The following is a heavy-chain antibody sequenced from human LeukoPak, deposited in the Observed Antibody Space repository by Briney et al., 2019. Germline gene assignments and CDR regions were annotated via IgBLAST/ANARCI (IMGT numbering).Heavy chain of an antibody. CDR1: GFTFSTSW. CDR3: ARLYSGRVFDI. V-gene: IGHV3-7*01. Sequence: GGSLRLSCAASGFTFSTSWMSWVRQAPGKGLEWVASIKPDGGENYYVDSVKGRFTISRDNAKNSLYLQMISLRAEDTAVYYCARLYSGRVFDIWGQGTMVTVSS. J-gene: IGHJ3*02. CDR2: IKPDGGEN. D-gene: IGHD1-26*01.